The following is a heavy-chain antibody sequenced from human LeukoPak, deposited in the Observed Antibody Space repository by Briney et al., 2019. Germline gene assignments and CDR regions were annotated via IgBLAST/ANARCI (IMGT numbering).Heavy chain of an antibody. CDR1: GGSISSYY. V-gene: IGHV4-59*08. J-gene: IGHJ5*02. D-gene: IGHD2-2*01. CDR2: IYYSGST. CDR3: ARGWVTDCSSTSCYLGWFDP. Sequence: SETLSLTCTVSGGSISSYYWNWIRQPPGKGLEWIGYIYYSGSTSYNPSLKSRVTISVDTSKNQFSLKLSSVTAADTAVYYCARGWVTDCSSTSCYLGWFDPWGQGTLVTVSS.